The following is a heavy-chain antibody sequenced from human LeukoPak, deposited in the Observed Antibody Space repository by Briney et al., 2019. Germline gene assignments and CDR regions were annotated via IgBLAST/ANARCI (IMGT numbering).Heavy chain of an antibody. V-gene: IGHV3-23*01. CDR1: GFTFSSYA. CDR2: ISGSGGST. Sequence: PGGSLRLSCAASGFTFSSYAMSWVRQAPGKGLEWVSAISGSGGSTYYADSVKDRFTISRDNSKNTLYLQMNSLRAEDTAVYYCANLPIAVAGTSDYWGQGTLVTVSS. CDR3: ANLPIAVAGTSDY. D-gene: IGHD6-19*01. J-gene: IGHJ4*02.